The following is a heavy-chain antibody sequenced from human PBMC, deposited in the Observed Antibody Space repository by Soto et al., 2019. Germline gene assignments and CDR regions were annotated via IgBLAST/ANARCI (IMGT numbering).Heavy chain of an antibody. V-gene: IGHV1-2*02. CDR1: GYTFTGYY. J-gene: IGHJ6*02. Sequence: ASLKVSCKASGYTFTGYYMHWVRQAPGQGLEWMGWINPNSGGTNYAQKFQGRVTMTRDTSISTAYMELSRLRSDDTAVYYCASRSYYYYYYGMDVWGQGTTVTVSS. CDR2: INPNSGGT. CDR3: ASRSYYYYYYGMDV.